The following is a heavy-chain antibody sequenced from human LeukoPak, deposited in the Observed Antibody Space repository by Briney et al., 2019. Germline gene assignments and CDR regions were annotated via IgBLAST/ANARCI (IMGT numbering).Heavy chain of an antibody. CDR1: GFTFDDYA. D-gene: IGHD4-11*01. CDR3: AKGSFTVTYTSFDY. J-gene: IGHJ4*02. CDR2: ISWNNDSI. Sequence: GGSLRLSCAASGFTFDDYAMHWVRQAPGKGLEWVSGISWNNDSIGYADSVKGRFTISRDNAKNSLYLQINSLRAEDTALYYCAKGSFTVTYTSFDYWGQGTLVTVSS. V-gene: IGHV3-9*01.